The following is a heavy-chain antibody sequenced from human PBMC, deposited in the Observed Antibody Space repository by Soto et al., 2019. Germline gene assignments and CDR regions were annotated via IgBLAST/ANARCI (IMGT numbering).Heavy chain of an antibody. CDR3: AKSGGYDGYYYYYMDV. J-gene: IGHJ6*03. D-gene: IGHD5-12*01. Sequence: GGSLRLSCAASGFTFSSYAMSWVRQAPGKGLEWVSAISGSGGSTYYADSVKGRFTICRDNSKNTLYLQMNSLRAEDTAVYYCAKSGGYDGYYYYYMDVWGKGTTVTVSS. V-gene: IGHV3-23*01. CDR2: ISGSGGST. CDR1: GFTFSSYA.